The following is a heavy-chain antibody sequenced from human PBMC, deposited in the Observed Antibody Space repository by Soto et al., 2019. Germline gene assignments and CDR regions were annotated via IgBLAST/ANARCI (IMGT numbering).Heavy chain of an antibody. J-gene: IGHJ4*02. D-gene: IGHD6-19*01. CDR3: ARENSSGWYYFDY. Sequence: SETLSLTCAVSGGSISSSSYYWGWIRQPPGKGLEWIGSIYYSGSTYYNPSLKSRVTISVDTSKNQFSLKLSSVTAADTAVYYCARENSSGWYYFDYWGQGTLVTVSS. CDR2: IYYSGST. CDR1: GGSISSSSYY. V-gene: IGHV4-39*01.